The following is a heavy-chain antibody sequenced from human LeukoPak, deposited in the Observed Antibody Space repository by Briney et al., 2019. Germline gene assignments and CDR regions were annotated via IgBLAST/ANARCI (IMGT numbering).Heavy chain of an antibody. CDR3: ASPSCGGDCYSGYYFDY. CDR2: ISASGGST. D-gene: IGHD2-21*02. CDR1: GFTFSSYA. Sequence: GGSLRLSCAASGFTFSSYAMTWVRQAPGKGLEWVSGISASGGSTYYADSVKGRFTISRDNFNNTLYLQMNSLRAEDTAVYYCASPSCGGDCYSGYYFDYWGQGTLVTVSS. J-gene: IGHJ4*02. V-gene: IGHV3-23*01.